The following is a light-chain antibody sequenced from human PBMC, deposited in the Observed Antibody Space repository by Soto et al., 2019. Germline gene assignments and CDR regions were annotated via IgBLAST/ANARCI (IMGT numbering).Light chain of an antibody. CDR3: QQYGISQLT. Sequence: EIVLTQSPGTLSLSPGERATLSCRASQSVSISYLAWYQQKPGQAPRLLIYGASSRATGIPDRFSGSGSGTDVTLSISRLEPEDFAVYSCQQYGISQLTFGQGTKVEIK. J-gene: IGKJ1*01. V-gene: IGKV3-20*01. CDR1: QSVSISY. CDR2: GAS.